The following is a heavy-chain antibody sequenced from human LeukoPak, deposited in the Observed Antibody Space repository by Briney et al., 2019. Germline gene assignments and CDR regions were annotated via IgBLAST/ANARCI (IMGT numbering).Heavy chain of an antibody. D-gene: IGHD3-10*01. CDR1: GGSFSGYY. J-gene: IGHJ5*02. CDR2: IYYSGST. CDR3: ARDSGTTGEVKFDP. Sequence: PSETLSLTCAVYGGSFSGYYWSWIRQPPGKGLEWIGYIYYSGSTNYNPSLKSRVTISVDTSKNQFSLKLRSVTAADTAVYYCARDSGTTGEVKFDPWGQGILVTVSS. V-gene: IGHV4-59*12.